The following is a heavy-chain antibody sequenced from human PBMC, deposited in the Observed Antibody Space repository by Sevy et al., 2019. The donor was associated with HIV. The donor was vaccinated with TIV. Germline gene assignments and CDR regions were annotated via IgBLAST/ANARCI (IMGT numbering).Heavy chain of an antibody. D-gene: IGHD4-17*01. J-gene: IGHJ4*02. V-gene: IGHV3-48*03. CDR1: GFTFSSYE. CDR2: ISSSGSTI. CDR3: ARAPTTVTTGDY. Sequence: GGSLRLSCAASGFTFSSYEMNWVRQAPGKGLEWVSYISSSGSTIYYADSVKGRFTISRDNAKNSLYLQMNSLRAEDTAVYYCARAPTTVTTGDYWGQGTLDTVSS.